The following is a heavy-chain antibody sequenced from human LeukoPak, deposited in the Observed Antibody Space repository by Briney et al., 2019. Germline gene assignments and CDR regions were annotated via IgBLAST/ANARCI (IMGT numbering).Heavy chain of an antibody. CDR2: ISGSGGST. CDR3: AKDPPFRPRIAARQD. V-gene: IGHV3-23*01. CDR1: GFTFSSYG. D-gene: IGHD6-6*01. Sequence: GRSLRLSCAASGFTFSSYGMHWVRQAPGKGLEWVSAISGSGGSTYYADSVKGRFTISRDNSKNTLYLQMNSLRAEDTAVYYCAKDPPFRPRIAARQDWGQGTLVTVSS. J-gene: IGHJ4*02.